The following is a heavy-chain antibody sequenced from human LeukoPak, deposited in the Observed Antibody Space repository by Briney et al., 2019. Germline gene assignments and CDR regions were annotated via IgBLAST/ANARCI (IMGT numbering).Heavy chain of an antibody. CDR1: GFTFSSYA. CDR2: ISGSGGST. D-gene: IGHD2-15*01. V-gene: IGHV3-23*01. CDR3: AKDYFGVVVMVGFDY. Sequence: GGPLRLSCAASGFTFSSYAMSWVRQAPGKGLEWVSAISGSGGSTYYADPVKGRFTISRDNSKNTLYLQMNSLRAEDTAVYYCAKDYFGVVVMVGFDYWGQGTLVTVSS. J-gene: IGHJ4*02.